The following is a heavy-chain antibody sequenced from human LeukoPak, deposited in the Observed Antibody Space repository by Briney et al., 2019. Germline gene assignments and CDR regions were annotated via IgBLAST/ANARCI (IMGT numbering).Heavy chain of an antibody. CDR1: GGSFSGYY. CDR3: ARVRLRIVVTDAFDI. D-gene: IGHD3-22*01. Sequence: RTSETLSLTCAVYGGSFSGYYWSWIRQPPGKGLEWIGEINHSGSTNYNPSLKSRVTISVDTSKNQFSLKLSSVTAADTAVYYCARVRLRIVVTDAFDIWGQGTMVTVSS. V-gene: IGHV4-34*01. CDR2: INHSGST. J-gene: IGHJ3*02.